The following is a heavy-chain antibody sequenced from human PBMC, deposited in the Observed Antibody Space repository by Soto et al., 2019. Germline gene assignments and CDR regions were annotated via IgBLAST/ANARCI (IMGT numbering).Heavy chain of an antibody. CDR1: GFTFSSYG. D-gene: IGHD3-22*01. J-gene: IGHJ6*02. CDR3: AKDLGGDSSGYSYYYYGMDV. V-gene: IGHV3-30*18. Sequence: QVQLVESGGGVVQPGRSLRLSCAASGFTFSSYGMHWVRQAPGKGLEWVAVISYDGSNKYYADSVKGRFTISRDNSKNTLYLQMNSLRAEDTAVYYCAKDLGGDSSGYSYYYYGMDVWGQGTTVTVSS. CDR2: ISYDGSNK.